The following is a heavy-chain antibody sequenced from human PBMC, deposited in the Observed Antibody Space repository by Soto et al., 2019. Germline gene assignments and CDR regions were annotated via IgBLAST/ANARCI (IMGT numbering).Heavy chain of an antibody. Sequence: ASVKVSCKASGYTFTIYYMQWVRQATGRGLEWMGIINPSGGSTSYAQRFQGRVTMTRDTSTSTVYMELSSLLSEDTAVYYCARADTSYCSGGTCYFDSWGQGTLVTVSS. CDR1: GYTFTIYY. J-gene: IGHJ4*02. V-gene: IGHV1-46*03. D-gene: IGHD2-15*01. CDR2: INPSGGST. CDR3: ARADTSYCSGGTCYFDS.